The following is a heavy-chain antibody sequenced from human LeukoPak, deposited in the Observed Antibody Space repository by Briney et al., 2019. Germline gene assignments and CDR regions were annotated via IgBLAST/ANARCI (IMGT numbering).Heavy chain of an antibody. CDR2: ISSSGGST. D-gene: IGHD2-2*03. CDR1: GFTFSTYG. J-gene: IGHJ3*02. CDR3: ARDPLDISRWANAFDI. Sequence: GGSLRLSCAASGFTSGFTFSTYGMSWVRQAPGKGLEWVSGISSSGGSTYYADSVKGRFTISRDNSKNTLYQQMNSLRPEDTAVYYCARDPLDISRWANAFDIWGQGTMVTVSS. V-gene: IGHV3-23*01.